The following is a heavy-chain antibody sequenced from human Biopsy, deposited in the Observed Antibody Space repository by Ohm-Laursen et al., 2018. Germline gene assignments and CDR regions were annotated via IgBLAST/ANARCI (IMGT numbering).Heavy chain of an antibody. CDR2: IYLDGNT. CDR3: VRGRAY. Sequence: SLRLSCTASGFTFKNYAMSWVRQAPGKGLEWVSIIYLDGNTYYTDSVKGRFTISRDNSKNALYLQMNSLRPADTAKYYCVRGRAYWGQGTLVTVSS. J-gene: IGHJ4*02. V-gene: IGHV3-23*03. CDR1: GFTFKNYA.